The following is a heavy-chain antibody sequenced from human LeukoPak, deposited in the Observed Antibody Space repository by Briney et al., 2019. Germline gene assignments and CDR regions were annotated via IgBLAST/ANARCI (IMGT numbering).Heavy chain of an antibody. CDR1: GGTFSSCA. CDR2: IIPIFGTA. V-gene: IGHV1-69*05. CDR3: ARGVVSGGYYYYMDV. J-gene: IGHJ6*03. D-gene: IGHD3-3*01. Sequence: SVKVSCKASGGTFSSCAISWVRQAPGQGLEWMGGIIPIFGTANYAQKFQGRVTITTDESTSTAYMELSSLRSEDTAVYYCARGVVSGGYYYYMDVWGKGTTVTVSS.